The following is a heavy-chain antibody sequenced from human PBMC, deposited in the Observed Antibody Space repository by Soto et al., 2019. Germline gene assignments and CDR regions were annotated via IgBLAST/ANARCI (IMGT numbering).Heavy chain of an antibody. CDR3: ARHPPPGYYYDSSGYYGYFQH. CDR1: GFTFWTYA. Sequence: GGSLRLSCAASGFTFWTYAMSWVRQAPGKGLEWVSVISGTGGGTSYADSVKGRFTISRGNSKNTLYLQMNSLGVEDTAVYYCARHPPPGYYYDSSGYYGYFQHWGQGTPVTVSS. V-gene: IGHV3-23*01. CDR2: ISGTGGGT. D-gene: IGHD3-22*01. J-gene: IGHJ1*01.